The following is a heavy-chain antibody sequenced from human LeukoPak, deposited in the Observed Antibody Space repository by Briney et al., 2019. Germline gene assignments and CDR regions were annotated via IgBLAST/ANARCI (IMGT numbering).Heavy chain of an antibody. Sequence: LSETLSLTCTVSGDSISTYYWSWIRQPPGKGLEWIGYIYYRVTSDYNPSLKSRVTMSVDMSTRQISLKLSSVTAADTAVYYCARAVGGDGSGSLWGPGTLVTVSS. V-gene: IGHV4-59*01. J-gene: IGHJ4*02. D-gene: IGHD3-10*01. CDR3: ARAVGGDGSGSL. CDR1: GDSISTYY. CDR2: IYYRVTS.